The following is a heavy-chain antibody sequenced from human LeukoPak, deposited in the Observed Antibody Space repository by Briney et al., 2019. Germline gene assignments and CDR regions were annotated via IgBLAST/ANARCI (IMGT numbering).Heavy chain of an antibody. CDR1: GGSISSGDYY. Sequence: SETLSLTCTVSGGSISSGDYYWSWIRQPPGKGLEWIGYIYYSGSTYYNPSLKSRVTISVDTSKNQFSVKLSSVTAADTAVYYCAGAAIVVVVAATPYYYYYGMDVWGQGTTVTVSS. CDR3: AGAAIVVVVAATPYYYYYGMDV. CDR2: IYYSGST. V-gene: IGHV4-30-4*08. J-gene: IGHJ6*02. D-gene: IGHD2-15*01.